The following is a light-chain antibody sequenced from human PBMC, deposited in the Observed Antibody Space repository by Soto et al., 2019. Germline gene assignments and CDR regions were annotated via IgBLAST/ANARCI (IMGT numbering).Light chain of an antibody. CDR3: SSYTSSGTYV. V-gene: IGLV2-14*03. CDR1: SNDVGHDNY. CDR2: DVS. Sequence: QSALTQPASVSGSPGQSITISCTGTSNDVGHDNYVSWYQQLPGKVPKLIFYDVSNRPSVVSNRFSGSKSANTASLTISGLQADDDDDYCCSSYTSSGTYVFGTGTKLTVL. J-gene: IGLJ1*01.